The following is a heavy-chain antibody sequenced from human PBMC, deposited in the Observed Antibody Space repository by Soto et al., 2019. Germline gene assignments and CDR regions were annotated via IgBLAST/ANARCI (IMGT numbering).Heavy chain of an antibody. J-gene: IGHJ4*02. CDR2: TYYRSKWYN. D-gene: IGHD1-26*01. CDR1: GDSVSSNDAT. CDR3: ARVIDDPQYFDY. Sequence: SQTLSLTCAISGDSVSSNDATWDWIRQSPSRGLEWLGRTYYRSKWYNDYAVSVKSRITINPDTSKNQFSLQLNSVTVEDTAVYYCARVIDDPQYFDYWGQGTLVTVSS. V-gene: IGHV6-1*01.